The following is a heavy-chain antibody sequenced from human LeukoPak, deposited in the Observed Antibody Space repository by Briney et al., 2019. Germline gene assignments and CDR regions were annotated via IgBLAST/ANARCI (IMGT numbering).Heavy chain of an antibody. CDR2: IYHSGST. J-gene: IGHJ4*02. Sequence: TSETLSLTCAVSGGSISSGGYSWSWIRQPPGKGLEWIGYIYHSGSTYYNPSLKSRVTISVDRSKNQFSLKLSSVTAADTAVYYCARQPRRNYFDYWGQGTLVTVSP. CDR1: GGSISSGGYS. V-gene: IGHV4-30-2*01. CDR3: ARQPRRNYFDY.